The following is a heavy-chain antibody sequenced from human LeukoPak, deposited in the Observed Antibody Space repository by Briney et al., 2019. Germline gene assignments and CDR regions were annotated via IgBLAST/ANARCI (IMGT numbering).Heavy chain of an antibody. CDR3: ARGDSSSWYLGAFDI. CDR2: IYYSGST. D-gene: IGHD6-13*01. Sequence: SETLSLTCTVSGGSISSYYWSWIRQPPGKGLEWIGYIYYSGSTNYNPSLKSRVAISVDTSKNQFSLKLSSVTAADTAVYYCARGDSSSWYLGAFDIWGQGTMVTVSS. CDR1: GGSISSYY. V-gene: IGHV4-59*01. J-gene: IGHJ3*02.